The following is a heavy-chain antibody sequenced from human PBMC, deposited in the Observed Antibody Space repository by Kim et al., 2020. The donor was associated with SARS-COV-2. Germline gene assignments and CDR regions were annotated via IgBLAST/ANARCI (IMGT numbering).Heavy chain of an antibody. V-gene: IGHV3-30*04. CDR2: ISDDGSNK. CDR3: ARSYGSVSYPYVYGMDV. CDR1: GFRFSSNA. Sequence: GGSLRLSCEASGFRFSSNAMHWVRQAPGKGLEWVALISDDGSNKYYADSVKGRFTISRDNSKNTLYLQINSLRAEDSAVYYCARSYGSVSYPYVYGMDVWGQGTTVTVSS. J-gene: IGHJ6*02. D-gene: IGHD3-10*01.